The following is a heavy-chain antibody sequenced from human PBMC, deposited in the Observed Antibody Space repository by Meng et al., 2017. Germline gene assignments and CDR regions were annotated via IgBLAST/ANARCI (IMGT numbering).Heavy chain of an antibody. CDR2: IVYSGST. D-gene: IGHD4-17*01. Sequence: VRLQESGPGLVRPSETLSLTCTVSGGSVGSGNYYWSWIRQPPGKGLEWIGYIVYSGSTTYNPSLKTRVTISVDTSKNQFSLKLTSVTAADTAVYFCARDVGGDYETLFDYWGQGTLVTVSS. CDR3: ARDVGGDYETLFDY. J-gene: IGHJ4*02. V-gene: IGHV4-61*01. CDR1: GGSVGSGNYY.